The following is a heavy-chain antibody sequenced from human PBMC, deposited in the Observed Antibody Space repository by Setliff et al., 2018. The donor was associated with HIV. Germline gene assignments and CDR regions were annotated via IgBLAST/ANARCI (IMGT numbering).Heavy chain of an antibody. V-gene: IGHV4-38-2*01. J-gene: IGHJ6*02. D-gene: IGHD3-3*01. CDR1: GYSITSVYY. CDR3: ARLHIRFRSRDWAAVDV. Sequence: SLTCAVSGYSITSVYYWGWIRQPPGKGLEWIGSIYHNGSTYYNPSLKSRVSILVDISKNQFSLKLSSVTAADTAVYYCARLHIRFRSRDWAAVDVWGQGTTVTVS. CDR2: IYHNGST.